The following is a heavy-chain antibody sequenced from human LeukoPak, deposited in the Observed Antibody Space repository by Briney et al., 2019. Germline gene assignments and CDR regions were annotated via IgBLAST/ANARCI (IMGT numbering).Heavy chain of an antibody. D-gene: IGHD3-10*01. J-gene: IGHJ5*02. V-gene: IGHV4-59*01. CDR2: IYYSGST. Sequence: SETLSLTCTVSGGSISSYYWSWIRQPPGKGLEWIGYIYYSGSTNYNPSLKSRVTISVDTSKNQFSLKLSTVTAADTAVYYCARAPLWFGIPFDPWGQGTLVTVSS. CDR3: ARAPLWFGIPFDP. CDR1: GGSISSYY.